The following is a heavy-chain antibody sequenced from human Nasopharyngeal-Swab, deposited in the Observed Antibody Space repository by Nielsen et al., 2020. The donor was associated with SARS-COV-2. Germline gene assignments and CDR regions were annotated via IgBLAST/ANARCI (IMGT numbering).Heavy chain of an antibody. D-gene: IGHD3-22*01. CDR2: IHHSGST. CDR3: ARGYHDKSVYYYDWYFDL. Sequence: WIRQPPGKGLEWIGNIHHSGSTNYNPSLKSRVTIPVDTSKNQFSLKLTSVTAADTAIYYCARGYHDKSVYYYDWYFDLWGRGTLVTVSS. J-gene: IGHJ2*01. V-gene: IGHV4-59*01.